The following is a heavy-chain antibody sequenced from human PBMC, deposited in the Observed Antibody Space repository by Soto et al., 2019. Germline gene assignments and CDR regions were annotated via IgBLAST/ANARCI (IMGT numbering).Heavy chain of an antibody. J-gene: IGHJ4*02. V-gene: IGHV3-23*01. CDR3: AKSPGATTVARPFDY. D-gene: IGHD4-4*01. CDR2: ISGSGGST. Sequence: GGSLRLSCAASGFTFSSYAMNWVRQAPGKGLEWVSVISGSGGSTYYADSVKGRFTISRDNSKNTLYLQMNSLRAEDTAVYSCAKSPGATTVARPFDYWGQGTLVTVSS. CDR1: GFTFSSYA.